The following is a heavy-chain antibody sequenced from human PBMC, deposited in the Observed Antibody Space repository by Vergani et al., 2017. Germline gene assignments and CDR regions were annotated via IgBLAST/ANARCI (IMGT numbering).Heavy chain of an antibody. D-gene: IGHD6-19*01. CDR2: IYSGGSST. J-gene: IGHJ4*02. CDR3: AKSDTGSGWTYFDY. CDR1: GFTFSSYA. V-gene: IGHV3-23*03. Sequence: EVQLLESGGGLVQPGGSLRLSCAASGFTFSSYAMSWVRQAPGKGLEWVSVIYSGGSSTYYADSVKGRFTISRDNSKNTRYLQMNSLRAEDTAGYYCAKSDTGSGWTYFDYWGQGTLVTVSS.